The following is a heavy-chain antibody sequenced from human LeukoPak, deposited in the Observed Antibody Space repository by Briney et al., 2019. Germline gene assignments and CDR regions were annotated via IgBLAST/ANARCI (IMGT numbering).Heavy chain of an antibody. J-gene: IGHJ4*02. Sequence: PGGSLRLSCAASGFTFDDYTMHWVRHAPGKGLEWVSLISWDGGSTYYADSVKGRFTISRDNSKNSLYLQMNSLRTEDTALYYCAKDIPRYGGFDYWGQGTLVTVSS. CDR2: ISWDGGST. CDR1: GFTFDDYT. CDR3: AKDIPRYGGFDY. V-gene: IGHV3-43*01. D-gene: IGHD3-16*01.